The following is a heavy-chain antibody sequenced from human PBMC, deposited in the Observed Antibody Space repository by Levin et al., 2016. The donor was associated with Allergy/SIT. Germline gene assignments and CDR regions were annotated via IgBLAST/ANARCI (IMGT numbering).Heavy chain of an antibody. Sequence: ESLKISCAASGFTFSSYSMNWVRQAPGKGLEWVSSISSSSSYIYYADSVKGRFTISRDNAKNTLYLQMNSLRAEDTAVYYCAVLFGVEAVSIDYWGQGTLVTVSS. CDR3: AVLFGVEAVSIDY. V-gene: IGHV3-21*04. J-gene: IGHJ4*02. CDR1: GFTFSSYS. CDR2: ISSSSSYI. D-gene: IGHD3-16*01.